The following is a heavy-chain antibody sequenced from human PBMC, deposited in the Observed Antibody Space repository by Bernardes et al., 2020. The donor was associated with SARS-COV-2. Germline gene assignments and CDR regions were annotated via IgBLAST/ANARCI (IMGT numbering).Heavy chain of an antibody. CDR1: GYTFTTYD. V-gene: IGHV1-8*01. CDR2: MTPDSGTT. Sequence: AAVQDSCKASGYTFTTYDITWVRQAAGQGLEWMGWMTPDSGTTGYAQKFQGRITMTRNTSISTAYMELSSLRSEDTAVYYCARGPIGVAGTRVFDWFDPWGKGTLVNVSS. CDR3: ARGPIGVAGTRVFDWFDP. J-gene: IGHJ5*02. D-gene: IGHD6-19*01.